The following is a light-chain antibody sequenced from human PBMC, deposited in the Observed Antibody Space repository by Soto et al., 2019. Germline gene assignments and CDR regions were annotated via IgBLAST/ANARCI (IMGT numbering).Light chain of an antibody. CDR1: SSDVGSYNL. V-gene: IGLV2-23*01. CDR2: EGN. Sequence: QSALTQPASVSGSPGQSITISCTGTSSDVGSYNLVSWYQQHPGKAPKLMIYEGNERPSGVSNRFSGSKSGNTASLTISGPQAEAAAHYYCCSFTGRSTHVFGTGTKVTVL. J-gene: IGLJ1*01. CDR3: CSFTGRSTHV.